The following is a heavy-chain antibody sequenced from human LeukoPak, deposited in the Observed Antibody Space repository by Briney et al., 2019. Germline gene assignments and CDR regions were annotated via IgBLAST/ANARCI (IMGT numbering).Heavy chain of an antibody. V-gene: IGHV1-18*01. J-gene: IGHJ4*02. CDR1: GYTFTSYG. Sequence: ASVKVSCKASGYTFTSYGISWVRQAPGQGLEWMGWISAYNGNTNYAQKLQGRVTMTTDTSTSTAYMELRSQRSDDTAVYYCARDFESEEWELLPGDYWGQGTLVTVSS. CDR2: ISAYNGNT. D-gene: IGHD1-26*01. CDR3: ARDFESEEWELLPGDY.